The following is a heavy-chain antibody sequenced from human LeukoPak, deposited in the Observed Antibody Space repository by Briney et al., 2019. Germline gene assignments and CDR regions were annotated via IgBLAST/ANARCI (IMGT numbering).Heavy chain of an antibody. J-gene: IGHJ4*02. CDR2: IRTSAEGANYA. CDR1: GFSFTDYP. V-gene: IGHV3-48*02. Sequence: PGGSLRLSCATSGFSFTDYPMNWVRPAPGKGLEWVSNIRTSAEGANYAYYADSVKGRVTISRDDAKNTLYLHMNSLRDDDTAVYYCASDQRYVFDYWGQGILVTVSS. CDR3: ASDQRYVFDY. D-gene: IGHD3-9*01.